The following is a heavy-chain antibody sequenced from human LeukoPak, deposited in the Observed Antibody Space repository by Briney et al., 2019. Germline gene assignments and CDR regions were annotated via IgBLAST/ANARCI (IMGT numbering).Heavy chain of an antibody. V-gene: IGHV1-69*04. CDR1: GGTFSSYA. CDR3: ARGVGYCSSTSCLDDYYYGMDV. D-gene: IGHD2-2*01. CDR2: IIPIIGIA. J-gene: IGHJ6*02. Sequence: SVKVSCKASGGTFSSYAISWVRQAPGQGLEWIGRIIPIIGIANYAQKFQGRATITADKSTSTDYMELSSVRSEDTAVYYCARGVGYCSSTSCLDDYYYGMDVWGQGTTVTVSS.